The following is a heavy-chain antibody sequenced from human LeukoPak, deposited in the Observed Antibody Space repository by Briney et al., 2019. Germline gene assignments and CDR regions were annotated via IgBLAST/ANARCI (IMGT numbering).Heavy chain of an antibody. Sequence: GGSLRLSCAASGFTFSSYWMSWVRQAPGKGLEWVANIKQDGSEKYYVDSVKGRFTISRDNAKNSLYLQMNSMRAEDTAVYYCARDRGIAAAGTLGEFDYWGQGTLVTVSS. CDR1: GFTFSSYW. V-gene: IGHV3-7*01. J-gene: IGHJ4*02. D-gene: IGHD6-13*01. CDR3: ARDRGIAAAGTLGEFDY. CDR2: IKQDGSEK.